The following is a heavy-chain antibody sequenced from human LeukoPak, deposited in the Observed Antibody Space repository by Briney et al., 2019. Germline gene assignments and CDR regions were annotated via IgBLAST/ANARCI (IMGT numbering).Heavy chain of an antibody. V-gene: IGHV3-33*08. CDR3: ARARSGSYDFDY. CDR1: GFTFSSYG. CDR2: IWYDGSNK. Sequence: GRSLRLSCAASGFTFSSYGMHWVRQAPGKGLEWVAVIWYDGSNKYYADSVKGRFTISRDNSKNTLYLQMNSLRAEDTAVYYCARARSGSYDFDYWGQGTLVTVSS. J-gene: IGHJ4*02. D-gene: IGHD1-26*01.